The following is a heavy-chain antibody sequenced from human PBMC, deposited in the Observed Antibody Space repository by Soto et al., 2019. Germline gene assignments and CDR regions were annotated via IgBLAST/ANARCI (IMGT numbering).Heavy chain of an antibody. V-gene: IGHV3-23*01. CDR3: AKEGFMTTVTSDAFDI. CDR2: ISGSGGST. Sequence: EVQLLESGGGLVQPGGSLRLSCAASVFTFSSYAMSWVRQAPGQGLEWVSAISGSGGSTYYADSVKGRFTISRNNSKNTLYLQMNSLRAEDTAVYYCAKEGFMTTVTSDAFDIWGQGTMVTVSS. D-gene: IGHD4-17*01. CDR1: VFTFSSYA. J-gene: IGHJ3*02.